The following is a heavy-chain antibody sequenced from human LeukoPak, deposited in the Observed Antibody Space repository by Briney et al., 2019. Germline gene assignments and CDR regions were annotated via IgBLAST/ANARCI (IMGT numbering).Heavy chain of an antibody. J-gene: IGHJ3*02. CDR1: GFSVSSNY. CDR3: TKDIGSWSGVDDAFDI. Sequence: GGSLRLSCGASGFSVSSNYMSWVRQAPGKGLEWVSVIYSGGNTYYADSVKGRFTISRDNSKNTLYLQMNSLRAEDTALYYCTKDIGSWSGVDDAFDIWGQGTMVTVSS. V-gene: IGHV3-53*01. CDR2: IYSGGNT. D-gene: IGHD1-26*01.